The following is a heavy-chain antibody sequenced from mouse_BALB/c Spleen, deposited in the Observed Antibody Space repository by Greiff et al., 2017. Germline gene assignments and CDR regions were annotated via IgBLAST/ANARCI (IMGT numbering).Heavy chain of an antibody. CDR1: GYSFTSYW. V-gene: IGHV1-5*01. CDR3: TRFTTVPDWYFDV. CDR2: IYPGNSDT. D-gene: IGHD1-1*01. J-gene: IGHJ1*01. Sequence: VQLKQSGTVLARPGASVKMSCKASGYSFTSYWMHWVKQRPGQGLEWIGAIYPGNSDTSYNQKFKGKAKLTAVTSASTAYMELSSLTNEDSAVYYCTRFTTVPDWYFDVWGAGTTVTVSS.